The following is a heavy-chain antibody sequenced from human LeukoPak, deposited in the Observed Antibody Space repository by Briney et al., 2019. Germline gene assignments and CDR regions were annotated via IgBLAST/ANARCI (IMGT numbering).Heavy chain of an antibody. CDR1: GGTFSSYA. V-gene: IGHV1-69*06. CDR2: IIPIFGTA. CDR3: ARDEGEYYYDSRFDY. Sequence: GASVKVSCKASGGTFSSYAISWVRQAPGQGLEWMGGIIPIFGTANYAQKFQGRVTITADKSTSTAYMELSSLRSEDTAVYYCARDEGEYYYDSRFDYWGQGTLVTVSS. D-gene: IGHD3-22*01. J-gene: IGHJ4*02.